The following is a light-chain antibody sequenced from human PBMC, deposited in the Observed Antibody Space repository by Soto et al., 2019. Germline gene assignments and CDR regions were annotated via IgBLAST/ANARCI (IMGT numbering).Light chain of an antibody. CDR1: QDISTH. CDR2: SAS. V-gene: IGKV1-9*01. J-gene: IGKJ4*01. Sequence: DIQLTQSPSFLSASVGDRVTITCRASQDISTHLAWYQQKPGRAPKLLIFSASTLQSGVPSGFSGSESGTEFTLTISSLQPEDFATYYCQQVKHYPLTVGGGTKVEIK. CDR3: QQVKHYPLT.